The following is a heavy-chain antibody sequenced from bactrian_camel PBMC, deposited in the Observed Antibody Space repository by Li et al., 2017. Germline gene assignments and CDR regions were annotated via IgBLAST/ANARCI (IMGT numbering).Heavy chain of an antibody. Sequence: QLVESGGGSVEAGGSLRLSCVASGYTVSSYCMGWFRQVQGKEREGVAAIYNGGGGSTYYGDSATGRFTISQDNAKNTVYLQMNNLKPEDTGMYYCAAGGRDCYSGPLIGDKYNYWGQGTQVTVS. D-gene: IGHD3*01. CDR3: AAGGRDCYSGPLIGDKYNY. J-gene: IGHJ4*01. CDR1: GYTVSSYC. V-gene: IGHV3S25*01. CDR2: IYNGGGGST.